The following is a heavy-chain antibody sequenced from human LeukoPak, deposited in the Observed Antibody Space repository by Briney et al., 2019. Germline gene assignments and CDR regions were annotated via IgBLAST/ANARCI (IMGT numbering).Heavy chain of an antibody. J-gene: IGHJ4*02. CDR2: IYHSGST. Sequence: SETLSLTCAVSGYSISSGYYWGWIRQPPGKGLEWIGSIYHSGSTYYNPSLKSRVTISVDTSKNQFSLKLSSVTAADTAVYYCASPRLRSDYWGQGTLVTVSS. D-gene: IGHD4-17*01. CDR3: ASPRLRSDY. V-gene: IGHV4-38-2*01. CDR1: GYSISSGYY.